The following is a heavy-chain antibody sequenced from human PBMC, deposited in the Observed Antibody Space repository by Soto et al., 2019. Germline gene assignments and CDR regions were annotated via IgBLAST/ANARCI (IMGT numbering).Heavy chain of an antibody. CDR1: GYTFTSYA. Sequence: QVQLVQSGAEVKKPGASVKVSCKASGYTFTSYAMHWVRQAPGQRLEWMGWINAGNGNTKYSQKFQGRVTITRDTSASTAYMELSSLRSEDTAVYYCARGGYYDFWSGLGWFDPWGQGTLVTVSS. D-gene: IGHD3-3*01. J-gene: IGHJ5*02. V-gene: IGHV1-3*01. CDR3: ARGGYYDFWSGLGWFDP. CDR2: INAGNGNT.